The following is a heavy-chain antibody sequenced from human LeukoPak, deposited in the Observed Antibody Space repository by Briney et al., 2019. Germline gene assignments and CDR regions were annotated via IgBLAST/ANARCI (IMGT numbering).Heavy chain of an antibody. CDR3: AGGRPHGNDY. Sequence: GGSLRLSCAASGFTFSSYWMNWVRQAPGKGLVWVSRIASDGSSTTYADSVKGRFSISRDNAKNTLYLQMNSLRVENTAVYYCAGGRPHGNDYWGQGTLVTVSS. D-gene: IGHD4-23*01. J-gene: IGHJ4*02. V-gene: IGHV3-74*01. CDR1: GFTFSSYW. CDR2: IASDGSST.